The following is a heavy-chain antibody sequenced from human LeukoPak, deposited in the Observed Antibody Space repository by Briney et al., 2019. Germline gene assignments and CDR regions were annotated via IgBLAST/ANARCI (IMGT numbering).Heavy chain of an antibody. D-gene: IGHD6-13*01. J-gene: IGHJ4*02. Sequence: GGSLRLSCAASGFTVSTNYMSWVRQAPGKGLEWVSVIYSDGNTYYAGSVKGRITISRDDSKNTLYLQMNSLRADDTAVYYCATQYSSSWSFDYWGQGTLVTVSS. V-gene: IGHV3-53*01. CDR3: ATQYSSSWSFDY. CDR2: IYSDGNT. CDR1: GFTVSTNY.